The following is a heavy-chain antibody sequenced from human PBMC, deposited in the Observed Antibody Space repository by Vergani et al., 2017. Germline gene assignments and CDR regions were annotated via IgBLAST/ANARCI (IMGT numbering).Heavy chain of an antibody. V-gene: IGHV3-43D*03. CDR2: ISWDGGST. Sequence: EVQLVESGGGLVKPGGSLRLSCSASGFSFNSYWMHWVRQVPGKGLLWVSLISWDGGSTYYADSVKGRFTISRDNSKNSLYLQMNSLRAEDTALYYCAKDIGRMVRGASIDYWGQGTLVTVSS. J-gene: IGHJ4*02. D-gene: IGHD3-10*01. CDR3: AKDIGRMVRGASIDY. CDR1: GFSFNSYW.